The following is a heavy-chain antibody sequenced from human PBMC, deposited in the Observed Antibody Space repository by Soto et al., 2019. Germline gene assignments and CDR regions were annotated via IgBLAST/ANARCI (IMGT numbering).Heavy chain of an antibody. CDR1: GFDGNVNY. J-gene: IGHJ6*02. CDR3: VRENYYYGMDV. CDR2: INSGGNT. V-gene: IGHV3-66*01. Sequence: PRGSLNPSCAAIGFDGNVNYMTWVRQAPVKGLELVSAINSGGNTFYADSVKGRFTISRDNSKNTLYLQMNSLRVEDTAMYYCVRENYYYGMDVWGQGT.